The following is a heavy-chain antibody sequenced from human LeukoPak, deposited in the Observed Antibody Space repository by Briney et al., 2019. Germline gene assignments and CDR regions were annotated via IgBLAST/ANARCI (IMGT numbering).Heavy chain of an antibody. D-gene: IGHD3-10*01. CDR3: ARGVWFGELSYYYYYYYMDV. CDR1: GDSVSSNSAA. Sequence: SQTLSLTCAISGDSVSSNSAAWNWIRQSPSRGLEWLGRTYYRSKWYNDYAVSVKSRITINPDTSKNQFSLQLNSVTPEDTAVYYCARGVWFGELSYYYYYYYMDVWGKGTTVTISS. V-gene: IGHV6-1*01. J-gene: IGHJ6*03. CDR2: TYYRSKWYN.